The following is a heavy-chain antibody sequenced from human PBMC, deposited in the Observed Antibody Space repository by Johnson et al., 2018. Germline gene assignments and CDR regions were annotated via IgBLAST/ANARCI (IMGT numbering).Heavy chain of an antibody. CDR1: GFTFGDYA. CDR3: TSDKAAAGVRAFEC. J-gene: IGHJ3*01. V-gene: IGHV3-49*03. Sequence: VQLVESGGGLVQPGRSLRLSCTASGFTFGDYAMSWFRQAPGKGLEWVGLIRSKAYGGTTEYAASGKGRFTISRDDPKSIAYLQMKSRKTEDTAVYYCTSDKAAAGVRAFECWGQGTMVPVSS. CDR2: IRSKAYGGTT. D-gene: IGHD6-13*01.